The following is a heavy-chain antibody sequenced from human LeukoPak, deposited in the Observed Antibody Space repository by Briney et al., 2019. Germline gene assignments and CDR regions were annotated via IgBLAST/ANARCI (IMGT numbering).Heavy chain of an antibody. D-gene: IGHD1-26*01. J-gene: IGHJ4*02. CDR2: ISAGNGNT. Sequence: ASVKVSCKASGNTFTSYAIHWVRQAPGQRLEWMGWISAGNGNTKYSQNFQGRVTFISNTSATTAFMELSSLRSEDAAVYYCARDSGSGNNDYWGQGTLVTVSS. CDR3: ARDSGSGNNDY. CDR1: GNTFTSYA. V-gene: IGHV1-3*01.